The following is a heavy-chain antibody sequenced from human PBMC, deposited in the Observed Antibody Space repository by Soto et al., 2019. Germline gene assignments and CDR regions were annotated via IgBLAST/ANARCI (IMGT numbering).Heavy chain of an antibody. CDR1: SGSISSSNW. D-gene: IGHD3-10*01. V-gene: IGHV4-4*02. CDR3: AGGDGYGSGRYLAFDI. Sequence: QVKLQESGPGLVKPSGTLSLTCAVSSGSISSSNWWSWVRQPPGKGLEWIGEIYHSGSTNDNPSLKSRVTISVDKFKNQFPLKLSFVTAADTAVYYCAGGDGYGSGRYLAFDIWGQGTKVTVPS. CDR2: IYHSGST. J-gene: IGHJ3*02.